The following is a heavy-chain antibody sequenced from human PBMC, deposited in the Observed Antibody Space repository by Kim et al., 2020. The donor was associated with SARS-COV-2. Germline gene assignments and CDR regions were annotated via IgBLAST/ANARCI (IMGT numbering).Heavy chain of an antibody. Sequence: SETLSLTCAVYGGSFSGYYWSWIRQPPGKGLEWIGEINHSGSTNYNPSLKSRVTISVDTSKNQFSLKLSSVTAADTAVYYCARDPYCSGGSCHRLDYWG. CDR3: ARDPYCSGGSCHRLDY. CDR2: INHSGST. J-gene: IGHJ4*01. V-gene: IGHV4-34*01. CDR1: GGSFSGYY. D-gene: IGHD2-15*01.